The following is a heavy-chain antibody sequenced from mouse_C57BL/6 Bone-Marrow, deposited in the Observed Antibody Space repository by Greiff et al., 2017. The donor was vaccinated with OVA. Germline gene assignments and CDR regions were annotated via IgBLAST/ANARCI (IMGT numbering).Heavy chain of an antibody. CDR1: GYTFTDYE. Sequence: QVQLQQSGAELVRPGASVTLSCKASGYTFTDYEMHWVKQTPVHGLEWIGAIDPETGGTAYNQKFKGKAILTADKSSSTAYMELRSLTSEDSAVDYCTRKDYGSSYEDDYWGQGTTLTVSS. D-gene: IGHD1-1*01. CDR3: TRKDYGSSYEDDY. CDR2: IDPETGGT. J-gene: IGHJ2*01. V-gene: IGHV1-15*01.